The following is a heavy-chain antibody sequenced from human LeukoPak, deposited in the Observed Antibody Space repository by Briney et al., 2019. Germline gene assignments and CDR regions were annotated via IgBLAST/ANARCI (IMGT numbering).Heavy chain of an antibody. CDR3: ARDYLAAAGADYFDY. Sequence: GGSLRLSCAASGFTFSSYGMHWVRQAPGKGLEWVAVIWYDGSNKYYADSVKGRFTISRDNSKNTLYLQMNSLRAEDTAVYYCARDYLAAAGADYFDYWGQGNLVTVSS. J-gene: IGHJ4*02. CDR2: IWYDGSNK. D-gene: IGHD6-13*01. V-gene: IGHV3-33*01. CDR1: GFTFSSYG.